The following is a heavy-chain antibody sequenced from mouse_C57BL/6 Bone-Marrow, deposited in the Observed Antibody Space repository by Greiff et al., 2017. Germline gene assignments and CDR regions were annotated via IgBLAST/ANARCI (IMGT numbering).Heavy chain of an antibody. J-gene: IGHJ2*01. CDR2: ISDGGSYT. D-gene: IGHD1-1*01. CDR3: ARERYYGEDY. CDR1: GFTFSSYA. Sequence: EVKVVESGGGLVKPGGSLKLSCAASGFTFSSYAMSWVRQTPEKRLEWVATISDGGSYTYYPDNVKGRFTISRDNAKNNLYLQMSHLKSEDTAMYYCARERYYGEDYWGQGTTLTVSS. V-gene: IGHV5-4*01.